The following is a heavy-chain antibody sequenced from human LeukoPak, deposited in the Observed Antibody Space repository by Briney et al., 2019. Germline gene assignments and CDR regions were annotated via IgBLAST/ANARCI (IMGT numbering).Heavy chain of an antibody. D-gene: IGHD3-22*01. Sequence: GGSLRLSCAASGFTFDDYAMHWVRQAPGGGLEWVCLISWDGGSTYYADSVKGRFTISRDNSKNSLYLQMNSLRAEDTALYYCAPGDYYDSSGAGSYPWGQGTLVTVSS. CDR2: ISWDGGST. V-gene: IGHV3-43D*03. CDR3: APGDYYDSSGAGSYP. CDR1: GFTFDDYA. J-gene: IGHJ4*02.